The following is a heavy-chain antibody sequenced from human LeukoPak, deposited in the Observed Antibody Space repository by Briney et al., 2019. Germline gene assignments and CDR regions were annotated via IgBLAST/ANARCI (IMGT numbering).Heavy chain of an antibody. V-gene: IGHV4-34*01. J-gene: IGHJ6*02. CDR3: ARXRTVAAGXXXYLGSYSNVHYGMDV. D-gene: IGHD3-16*01. CDR1: GVSFSGHY. Sequence: PSETLSLTCAVFGVSFSGHYWSWIRQPPGKGLEWIGEINQSGRTDYIPSLKSRLTISVDASNRRVSPKLTSLTASDAPGEFCARXRTVAAGXXXYLGSYSNVHYGMDVWGPGTTVTVSS. CDR2: INQSGRT.